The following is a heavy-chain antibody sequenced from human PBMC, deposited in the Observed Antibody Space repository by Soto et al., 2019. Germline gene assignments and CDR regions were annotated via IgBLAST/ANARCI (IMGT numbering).Heavy chain of an antibody. D-gene: IGHD3-10*01. CDR2: INPSGGTT. J-gene: IGHJ6*02. CDR1: GYTFTSYY. CDR3: ARDSRALLWFGELYPYGMDV. V-gene: IGHV1-46*01. Sequence: ASVKVSCKASGYTFTSYYMHWVRQAPGQGLEWMGIINPSGGTTTYAQKFQGRVTMTRDTSTSTVYMELSSLRSEDTAVYYCARDSRALLWFGELYPYGMDVWGQGTTVTVSS.